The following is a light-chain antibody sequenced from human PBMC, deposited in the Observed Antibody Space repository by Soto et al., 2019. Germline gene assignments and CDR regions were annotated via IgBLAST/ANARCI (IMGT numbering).Light chain of an antibody. CDR2: SNN. CDR1: SSNIGSNT. Sequence: QSVLTQPPSASGSPGQRVTISCSGSSSNIGSNTVNWYQQFPGTAPKLVIYSNNQRPSGVSDVFSGSNSGTSAYLAISGLYSEDEDDYYCVAWDDSLNGYVVFGGGTKVTVL. V-gene: IGLV1-44*01. CDR3: VAWDDSLNGYVV. J-gene: IGLJ2*01.